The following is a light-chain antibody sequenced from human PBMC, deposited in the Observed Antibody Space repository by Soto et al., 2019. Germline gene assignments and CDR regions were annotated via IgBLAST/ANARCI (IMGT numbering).Light chain of an antibody. V-gene: IGLV2-14*01. Sequence: QSALTQPASVSGSPGQSITISCTGSSSDIGAFNYVAWYQQHPGKAPKLIIHGVTNRPSGVSSRFSGSKSDYTASLTISGLQAEDEADYYCSSYRTACFYVFGTGTKLTVL. CDR3: SSYRTACFYV. CDR1: SSDIGAFNY. J-gene: IGLJ1*01. CDR2: GVT.